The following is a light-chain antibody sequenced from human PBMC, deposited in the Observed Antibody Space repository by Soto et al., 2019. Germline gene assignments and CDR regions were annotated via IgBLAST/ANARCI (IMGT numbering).Light chain of an antibody. J-gene: IGLJ1*01. Sequence: QSVLTQPPSASGSPGQSVSISCTGTGSDVGTYNFVSWYQQHPGKAPKLLIYEVTKRPSGVPDRFSGSKSGNTASLTVSGLQAEDEAEYFCSSYTGDRHFYVFGTGTKVHRP. CDR2: EVT. CDR1: GSDVGTYNF. V-gene: IGLV2-8*01. CDR3: SSYTGDRHFYV.